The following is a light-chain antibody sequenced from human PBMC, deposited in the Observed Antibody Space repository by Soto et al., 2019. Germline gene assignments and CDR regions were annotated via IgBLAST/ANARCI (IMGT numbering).Light chain of an antibody. CDR2: KAS. V-gene: IGKV1-5*03. CDR1: ESIDSW. Sequence: DIQMTQTPCKRAASGRNRDIGRFRASESIDSWLAWHQQKPGRAPKLLISKASSLESGVPSRFSGSGFGTEFTLPICSLQPDDFATNYGQHYTSYGAYGQGTKVDIK. J-gene: IGKJ1*01. CDR3: QHYTSYGA.